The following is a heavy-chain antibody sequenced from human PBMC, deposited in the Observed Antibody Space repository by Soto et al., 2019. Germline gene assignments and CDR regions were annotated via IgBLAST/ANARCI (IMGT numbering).Heavy chain of an antibody. CDR3: ARDRIEDYYGMDV. CDR2: IYSGGST. CDR1: GFTVSSNY. V-gene: IGHV3-53*01. J-gene: IGHJ6*02. D-gene: IGHD2-15*01. Sequence: PGGSRRLSCAASGFTVSSNYMSWVRQAPGKGLEWVSVIYSGGSTYYADSVKGRFTISRDNSKNTLYLQMNSLRAEDTAVYYCARDRIEDYYGMDVWGQGTTVTVPS.